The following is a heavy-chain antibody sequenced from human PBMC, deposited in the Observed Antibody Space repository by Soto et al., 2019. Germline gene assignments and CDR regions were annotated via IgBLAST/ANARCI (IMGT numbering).Heavy chain of an antibody. D-gene: IGHD6-19*01. CDR3: ASGGAVAGRDYFDY. V-gene: IGHV1-69*13. CDR2: IIPIFGTA. CDR1: GGTFSSYA. J-gene: IGHJ4*02. Sequence: SVKVSCKASGGTFSSYAISWVRQAPGQGLEWMGGIIPIFGTANYAQKFQGRVTITADESTSTAYMELSSLRSEDTAVYYCASGGAVAGRDYFDYWGQGTLVTVSS.